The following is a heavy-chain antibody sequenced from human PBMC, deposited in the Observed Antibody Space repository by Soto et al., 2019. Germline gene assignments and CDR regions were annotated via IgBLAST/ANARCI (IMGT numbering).Heavy chain of an antibody. CDR1: GDSIDGGAYY. Sequence: SETLSLTCAVSGDSIDGGAYYWTWIRLQPGKGLEWLGYIYYTGRTAYNPSLQSRLTISLDTSNNQFSLRLNSVTAADTGVYYCARCSASWYWFDPWGQGTQVTVSS. V-gene: IGHV4-31*11. CDR2: IYYTGRT. CDR3: ARCSASWYWFDP. D-gene: IGHD6-13*01. J-gene: IGHJ5*02.